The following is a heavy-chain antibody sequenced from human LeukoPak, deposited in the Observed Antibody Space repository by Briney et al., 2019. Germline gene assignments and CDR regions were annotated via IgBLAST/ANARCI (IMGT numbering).Heavy chain of an antibody. Sequence: GGSLRLSCVGSGVIVRSNYMTWVRQAPGKGLEWVSILYHGGSTYYADSVKGRFSISRDTSKNTLYLQMNSLRVEDTAVYYCSTRRFGELTYWGQGTLVTVSS. CDR3: STRRFGELTY. D-gene: IGHD3-10*01. CDR1: GVIVRSNY. J-gene: IGHJ4*02. CDR2: LYHGGST. V-gene: IGHV3-66*01.